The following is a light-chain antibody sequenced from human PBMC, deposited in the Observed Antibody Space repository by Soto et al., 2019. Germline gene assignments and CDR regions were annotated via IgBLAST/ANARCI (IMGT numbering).Light chain of an antibody. Sequence: QSALTQPASVSGSPGQSITISCTGITSDVGGYILVSWYQQHPGKAPKLMIYEGSKRPSGVSNRFSGSKSGNTASLTISGLQAEDEAHYYCCSYVGSDTYVIFGGGTKLTVL. J-gene: IGLJ2*01. V-gene: IGLV2-23*01. CDR2: EGS. CDR1: TSDVGGYIL. CDR3: CSYVGSDTYVI.